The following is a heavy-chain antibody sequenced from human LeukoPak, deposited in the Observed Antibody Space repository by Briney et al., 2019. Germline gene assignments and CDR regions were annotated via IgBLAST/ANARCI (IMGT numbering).Heavy chain of an antibody. Sequence: PGGSLRLSCAASGFTFSSYGMHWVRQAPGKGLEWGAVISYDGSNKYYADSVKGRFTISRDNSKNTLYLQMNSLRAEDTAVYYCAKDQGAAAGTLDAFDIWGQGTMVTVSS. D-gene: IGHD6-13*01. V-gene: IGHV3-30*18. CDR1: GFTFSSYG. J-gene: IGHJ3*02. CDR2: ISYDGSNK. CDR3: AKDQGAAAGTLDAFDI.